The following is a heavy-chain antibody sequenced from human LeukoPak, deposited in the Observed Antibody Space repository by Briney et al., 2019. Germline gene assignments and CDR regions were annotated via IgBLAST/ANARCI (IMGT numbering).Heavy chain of an antibody. Sequence: PGGSLRLSCAASGFTFSSYEMNWVRQAPGKGLEWVSYISSSGSTIYYADSVKGRFTISRDNAKNSLYLQMNSLRAEDTAVYYCARDWSDYGDYVRGPTPIDYWGQGTLVTVSS. V-gene: IGHV3-48*03. CDR3: ARDWSDYGDYVRGPTPIDY. CDR1: GFTFSSYE. CDR2: ISSSGSTI. J-gene: IGHJ4*02. D-gene: IGHD4-17*01.